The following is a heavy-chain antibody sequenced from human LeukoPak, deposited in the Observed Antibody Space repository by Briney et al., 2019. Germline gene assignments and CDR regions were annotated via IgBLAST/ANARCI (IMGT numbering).Heavy chain of an antibody. D-gene: IGHD6-13*01. Sequence: PGGSLRLSCAASGFTFSSYGMHWVRQAPGKGLEWVAVISYDGSNKYYADSVKGRLTISRDNSKNTLYLQMNSLRAEDTAVYYCAKDAYSSSWYTGYYGMDVWGKGTTVTVSS. J-gene: IGHJ6*04. V-gene: IGHV3-30*18. CDR1: GFTFSSYG. CDR3: AKDAYSSSWYTGYYGMDV. CDR2: ISYDGSNK.